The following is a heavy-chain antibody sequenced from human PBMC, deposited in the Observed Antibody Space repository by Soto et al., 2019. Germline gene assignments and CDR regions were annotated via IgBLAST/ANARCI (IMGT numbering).Heavy chain of an antibody. Sequence: SETLSLTCTVSGGSISSYYWSWIRQPPGKGLEWIGYIYYSGSTNYNPSLKSRVTISVDTSKNQFSLKLSSVTAADTAVYYCARESYYGSVSYFDYWGQGTLVTVSS. V-gene: IGHV4-59*01. CDR3: ARESYYGSVSYFDY. J-gene: IGHJ4*02. CDR2: IYYSGST. CDR1: GGSISSYY. D-gene: IGHD3-10*01.